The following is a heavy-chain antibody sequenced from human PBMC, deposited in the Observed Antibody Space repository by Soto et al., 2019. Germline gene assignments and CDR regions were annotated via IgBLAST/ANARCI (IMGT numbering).Heavy chain of an antibody. J-gene: IGHJ4*02. D-gene: IGHD3-3*01. CDR2: IYYSGST. V-gene: IGHV4-59*01. Sequence: QVQLQESGPGLVKPSETLSLTCTVSGGSISSYYWSWIRQPPGKGLEWIGYIYYSGSTNYNPSLKSRVTISVDTSKNQFSLKLSSVTAADTAVYYCARDLSGYSDYWGQGTLVTVSS. CDR1: GGSISSYY. CDR3: ARDLSGYSDY.